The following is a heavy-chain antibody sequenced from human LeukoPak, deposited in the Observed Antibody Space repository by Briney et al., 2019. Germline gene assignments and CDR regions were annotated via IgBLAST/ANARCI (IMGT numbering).Heavy chain of an antibody. CDR3: ARVLTGTTYYFDY. D-gene: IGHD1-20*01. Sequence: GGSLRLSCAASGFTFSSYSMNWVRQAPGKGLEWVSSISSSSSYIYYADSVKGRFTISRDNAKNSLYLQMNSLRAEDTAVYYCARVLTGTTYYFDYWGQGTLVTVSS. J-gene: IGHJ4*02. CDR1: GFTFSSYS. V-gene: IGHV3-21*01. CDR2: ISSSSSYI.